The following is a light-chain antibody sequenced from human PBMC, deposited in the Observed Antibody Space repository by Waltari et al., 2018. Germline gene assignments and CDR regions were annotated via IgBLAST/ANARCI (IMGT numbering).Light chain of an antibody. CDR1: QIVRSDS. Sequence: EIVLTQSPGTLSLSPGDGATLSCSASQIVRSDSLGWYQQKPGQAPRLLIFDASYRATGIPDRFSGSGSGTDFTLTINSVEPEDFATYYCHQYADSPVTFGPGTKVDFK. V-gene: IGKV3-20*01. J-gene: IGKJ3*01. CDR2: DAS. CDR3: HQYADSPVT.